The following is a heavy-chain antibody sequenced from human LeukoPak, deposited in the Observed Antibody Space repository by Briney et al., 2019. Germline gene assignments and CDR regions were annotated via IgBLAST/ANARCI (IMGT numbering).Heavy chain of an antibody. J-gene: IGHJ4*02. CDR1: GFTVSNNY. D-gene: IGHD3-3*01. V-gene: IGHV3-48*01. Sequence: GGSLRLSCAASGFTVSNNYMNWVRQAPGKGLEWVSYVSRDGATRSYADSATGRFTISRDNDKNSVYLQMNSLRAEDTAVYYCAKDLYTTIQGFDSWGQGTLVTVSS. CDR3: AKDLYTTIQGFDS. CDR2: VSRDGATR.